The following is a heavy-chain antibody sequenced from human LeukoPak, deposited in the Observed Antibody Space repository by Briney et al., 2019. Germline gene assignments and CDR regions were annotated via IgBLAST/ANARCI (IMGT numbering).Heavy chain of an antibody. CDR2: IYSGGST. CDR1: GFTVSSNY. D-gene: IGHD2-15*01. V-gene: IGHV3-53*01. J-gene: IGHJ2*01. Sequence: GGSLRLSCAASGFTVSSNYMSWVRQAPGKGLEWVSVIYSGGSTYYADSVKGRFTISRDNAKLYLQMNSLRAEDTAMYYCAGGQGWHFDLWGRGTLITVSS. CDR3: AGGQGWHFDL.